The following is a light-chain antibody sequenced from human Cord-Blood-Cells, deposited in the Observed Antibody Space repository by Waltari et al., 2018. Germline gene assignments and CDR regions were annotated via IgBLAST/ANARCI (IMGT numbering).Light chain of an antibody. CDR1: SSDVGGYNY. J-gene: IGLJ1*01. CDR2: EVS. V-gene: IGLV2-8*01. Sequence: QSALTQPPSASGSPGQSVTISCTGTSSDVGGYNYVSWYQQHPGKAPKLMIYEVSKRPSGFPGRFSGSKSGNTASLTVSGRQAEDEADYYCSSYAGSNNYVFGTGTKVTVL. CDR3: SSYAGSNNYV.